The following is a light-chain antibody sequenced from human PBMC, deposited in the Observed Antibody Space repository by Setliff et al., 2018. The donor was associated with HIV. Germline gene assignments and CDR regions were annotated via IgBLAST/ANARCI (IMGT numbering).Light chain of an antibody. J-gene: IGLJ1*01. Sequence: QSVLTQPPSASATPGQRATISCSGSNSNIGSNTVNWYQQLPGTAPKLLIYSNNQRPSGVPDRFSGSKSGTSASLAISGLQSEDEADYYCQSYDSSLSAYVFGAGTKGTVL. CDR3: QSYDSSLSAYV. V-gene: IGLV1-44*01. CDR1: NSNIGSNT. CDR2: SNN.